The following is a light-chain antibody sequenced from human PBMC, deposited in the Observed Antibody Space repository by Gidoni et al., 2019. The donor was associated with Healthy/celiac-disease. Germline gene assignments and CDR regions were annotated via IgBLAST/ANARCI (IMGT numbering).Light chain of an antibody. Sequence: EIVLTQSPATLSLSPGERATLSCRASQSVGSYLAWYQQKPGQAPSLLIYDASNRATGIPARFSGSGSGTDFTLTISSLEPEDFAVYYCHQRSNWPPWTFGQGTKVEIK. J-gene: IGKJ1*01. CDR2: DAS. CDR3: HQRSNWPPWT. CDR1: QSVGSY. V-gene: IGKV3-11*01.